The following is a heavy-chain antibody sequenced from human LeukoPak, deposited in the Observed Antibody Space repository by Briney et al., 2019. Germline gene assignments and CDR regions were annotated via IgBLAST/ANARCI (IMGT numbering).Heavy chain of an antibody. CDR3: ARDPGERFTIFGVVILRDWLDP. CDR2: IYYSGST. D-gene: IGHD3-3*01. J-gene: IGHJ5*02. Sequence: SETLSLTCTVSGGSISSSSYYWGWIRQPPGKGLEWIGSIYYSGSTYYNPSLKSRVTISVGTSKNQFSLKLSSVTAADTAVYYCARDPGERFTIFGVVILRDWLDPWGQGTLVTVSS. CDR1: GGSISSSSYY. V-gene: IGHV4-39*07.